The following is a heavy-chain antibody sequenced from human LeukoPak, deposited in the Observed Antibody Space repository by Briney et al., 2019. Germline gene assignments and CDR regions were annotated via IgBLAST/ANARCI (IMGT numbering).Heavy chain of an antibody. V-gene: IGHV4-59*08. J-gene: IGHJ6*02. CDR3: ARHDDGSSWPYGNGMDV. Sequence: PSETLSLTCTVSGGSISSYYWSWIRQPPGKGLEWIGFIYYSGSINYNPSLKSRVTISVDTSKNQFSLKLSSVTAADTAVYYCARHDDGSSWPYGNGMDVWGQGTTVTVSS. D-gene: IGHD6-13*01. CDR2: IYYSGSI. CDR1: GGSISSYY.